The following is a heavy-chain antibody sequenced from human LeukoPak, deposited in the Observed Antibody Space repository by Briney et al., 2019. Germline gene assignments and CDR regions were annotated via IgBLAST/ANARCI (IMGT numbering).Heavy chain of an antibody. Sequence: ASVKVSCKPSGYTFTGSYIHWVRQAPGQGPEWMGWISPNSGGTNYAQKLQDRVSMTRDTSINTAYMELSRLRSDDTAVYYCVRDGSFDIWGQGTMVTVSS. CDR3: VRDGSFDI. D-gene: IGHD3-10*01. CDR1: GYTFTGSY. J-gene: IGHJ3*02. CDR2: ISPNSGGT. V-gene: IGHV1-2*02.